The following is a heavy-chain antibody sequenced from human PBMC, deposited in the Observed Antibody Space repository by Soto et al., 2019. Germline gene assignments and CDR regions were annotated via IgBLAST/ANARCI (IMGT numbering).Heavy chain of an antibody. J-gene: IGHJ5*02. D-gene: IGHD2-2*01. CDR3: ARTPVGVVVPAAMPYGAPDGVFFYNFDP. V-gene: IGHV3-21*01. CDR2: ISSSSSYI. CDR1: GFTFSSYS. Sequence: GGSLRLSCAASGFTFSSYSMNWVRQAPGKGLEWVSSISSSSSYIYYADSVKGRFTISRDNAKNSLYLQMNSLRAEDTAVYYCARTPVGVVVPAAMPYGAPDGVFFYNFDPWGQGTLVTVSS.